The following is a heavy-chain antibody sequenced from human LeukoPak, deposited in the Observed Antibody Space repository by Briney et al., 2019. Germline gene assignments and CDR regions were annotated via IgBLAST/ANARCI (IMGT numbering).Heavy chain of an antibody. Sequence: ASVKVSCKASGYTFTSYGISWVRQAPGQGLEWMGWISAYNGNTNYAQKLQGRVTMTTDTSTSTAYMELRSLRSDDTAVYYCARDLRWDIVVVPAAHWGQGTLVTVSS. J-gene: IGHJ4*02. D-gene: IGHD2-2*01. CDR1: GYTFTSYG. CDR3: ARDLRWDIVVVPAAH. V-gene: IGHV1-18*01. CDR2: ISAYNGNT.